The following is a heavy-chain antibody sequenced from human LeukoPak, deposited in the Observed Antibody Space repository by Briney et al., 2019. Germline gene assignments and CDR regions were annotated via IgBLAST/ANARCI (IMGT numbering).Heavy chain of an antibody. J-gene: IGHJ4*02. Sequence: ASVKVSCKASGYSFNTYYMNWVRQAPGQGLEWMGWMNPNSGNTGYAQKFQGRVTITRNTSISTAYMELSSLRSEDTAVYYCARHGPYVEMATIGFDYWGQGTLVTVSS. CDR1: GYSFNTYY. D-gene: IGHD5-24*01. CDR3: ARHGPYVEMATIGFDY. V-gene: IGHV1-8*03. CDR2: MNPNSGNT.